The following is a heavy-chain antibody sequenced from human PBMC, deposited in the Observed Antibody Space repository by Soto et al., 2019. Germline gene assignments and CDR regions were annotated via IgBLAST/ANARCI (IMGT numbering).Heavy chain of an antibody. D-gene: IGHD2-15*01. CDR3: ARDTYCSVRSFYPATHDAFEI. J-gene: IGHJ3*02. V-gene: IGHV3-33*01. Sequence: GGSLRLSCAASGFTFSSYGMHSARQARGKGLEWVAVIWYDGSNKYYADYVKGRFTISRDNSKNTLYLQMNSLRAEYTAVYYCARDTYCSVRSFYPATHDAFEIRRPVTMVAVSS. CDR1: GFTFSSYG. CDR2: IWYDGSNK.